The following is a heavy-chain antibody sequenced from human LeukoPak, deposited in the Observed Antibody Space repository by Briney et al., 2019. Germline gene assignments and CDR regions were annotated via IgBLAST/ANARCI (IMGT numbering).Heavy chain of an antibody. Sequence: GGSLRLSCAASGFTFSSYAMSWVRQAPGKGLEWVSAISGSGGSTYYADSVKGRFTISRDNSKNTLYLQMNSLRAEDTAVYYCANFEPGYTSSWYAEFWGQGTLVTVSS. CDR3: ANFEPGYTSSWYAEF. D-gene: IGHD6-13*01. V-gene: IGHV3-23*01. CDR1: GFTFSSYA. J-gene: IGHJ4*02. CDR2: ISGSGGST.